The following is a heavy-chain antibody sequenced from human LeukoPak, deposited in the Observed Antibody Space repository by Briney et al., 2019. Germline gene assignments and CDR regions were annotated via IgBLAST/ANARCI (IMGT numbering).Heavy chain of an antibody. CDR2: INPSGISK. D-gene: IGHD4-17*01. CDR1: VYTFTSYY. V-gene: IGHV1-46*01. J-gene: IGHJ4*02. Sequence: ASVRVSCKASVYTFTSYYTHWVRQAPGQGLEWMGIINPSGISKGYAQKFQGRVTMTRDTSTSTVYMELSSLRSEDTAVYYCARNPVTTKYFDYWGQGTLVTVS. CDR3: ARNPVTTKYFDY.